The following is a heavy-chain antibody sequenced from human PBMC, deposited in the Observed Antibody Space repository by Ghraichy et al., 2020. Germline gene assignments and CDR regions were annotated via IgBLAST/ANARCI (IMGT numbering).Heavy chain of an antibody. J-gene: IGHJ3*01. CDR2: TYYRSKWFN. Sequence: SQTLSLTCAISGDSVSGNNIAWNWVRQSPSRGLEWLGRTYYRSKWFNDYSVSVKSRITINADTSKNQVSLQLNSLSPEDTAVYYCTRGQHSAFDLWGQGTMVTVSS. D-gene: IGHD3-3*02. V-gene: IGHV6-1*01. CDR1: GDSVSGNNIA. CDR3: TRGQHSAFDL.